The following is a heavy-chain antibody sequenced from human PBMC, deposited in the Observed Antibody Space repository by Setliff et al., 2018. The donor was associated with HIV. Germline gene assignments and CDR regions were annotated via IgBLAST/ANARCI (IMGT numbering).Heavy chain of an antibody. CDR2: VYSTGSI. V-gene: IGHV4-59*12. CDR1: GGSMSRFY. CDR3: ARGSCSTISCSLRVGNDAFDI. Sequence: SETLSLTCTVSGGSMSRFYWTWIRQPPGKGLEWIGFVYSTGSINYSPSFRGRLTISLDTSKNQFSLKLNSVTAADTAVYYCARGSCSTISCSLRVGNDAFDIWGQGTMVTVS. D-gene: IGHD2-2*01. J-gene: IGHJ3*02.